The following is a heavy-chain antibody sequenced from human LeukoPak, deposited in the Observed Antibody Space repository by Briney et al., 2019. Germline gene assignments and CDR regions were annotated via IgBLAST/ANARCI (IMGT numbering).Heavy chain of an antibody. CDR2: IYTSGST. Sequence: PSETLSLTCTVSGGSISSYYWSWIRQPAGKGLEWIGRIYTSGSTNYNPSLKSRVTMSVDTSKNQFSLKLSSVTAADTAVYYCAREPRLFSSSSLDAFDIWGQGTMVTVSS. V-gene: IGHV4-4*07. D-gene: IGHD6-6*01. CDR3: AREPRLFSSSSLDAFDI. J-gene: IGHJ3*02. CDR1: GGSISSYY.